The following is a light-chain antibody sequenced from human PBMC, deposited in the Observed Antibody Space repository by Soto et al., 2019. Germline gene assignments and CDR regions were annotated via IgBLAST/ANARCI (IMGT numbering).Light chain of an antibody. CDR1: KLGDKY. J-gene: IGLJ2*01. V-gene: IGLV3-1*01. CDR2: QSF. Sequence: SSELTQPPSVSVSPGQTASITCSGDKLGDKYAYWYQQKPGQSPVLVIYQSFRRPSGIPERFSASNSGSTATLTISGTQAMDEADYYCQAWDSTTSVFGGGTKLTVL. CDR3: QAWDSTTSV.